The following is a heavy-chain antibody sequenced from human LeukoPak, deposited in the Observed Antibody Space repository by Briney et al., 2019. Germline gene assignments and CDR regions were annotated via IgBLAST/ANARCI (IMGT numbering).Heavy chain of an antibody. Sequence: SGGSLRLSCAASGFTFSTYNMNWVRQAPGKGLEWVSSITSSSSYIYYADSVKGRFTISRDNAKNSLYLQMNSLRAEDTAVYYCARAMPIVVVVAASEPRIDYWGQGTLVTVSS. V-gene: IGHV3-21*01. J-gene: IGHJ4*02. CDR2: ITSSSSYI. CDR3: ARAMPIVVVVAASEPRIDY. D-gene: IGHD2-15*01. CDR1: GFTFSTYN.